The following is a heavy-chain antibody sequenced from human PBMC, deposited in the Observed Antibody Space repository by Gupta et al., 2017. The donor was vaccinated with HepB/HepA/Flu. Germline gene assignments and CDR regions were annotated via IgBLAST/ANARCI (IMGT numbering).Heavy chain of an antibody. Sequence: QVQLVQSGAEVKKPGASVKVSCKASGYTFSSYDINWVRQATGQGLEWMGWMNTNSGNTGYAQKFQGRVTITRNTSISTAYMELSSLRSEDTAVYYCARVGNYYDSSGYYHIDYWGQGTLVTVSS. CDR2: MNTNSGNT. D-gene: IGHD3-22*01. J-gene: IGHJ4*02. CDR3: ARVGNYYDSSGYYHIDY. CDR1: GYTFSSYD. V-gene: IGHV1-8*03.